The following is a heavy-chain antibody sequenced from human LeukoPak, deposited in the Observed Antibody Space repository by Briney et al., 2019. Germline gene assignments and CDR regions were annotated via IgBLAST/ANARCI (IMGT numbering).Heavy chain of an antibody. J-gene: IGHJ4*02. V-gene: IGHV3-53*01. CDR1: GFTVSDNY. CDR2: VYTGDNT. CDR3: ARDREAGTSASRFDY. Sequence: GGSLRLSCAASGFTVSDNYMSWVRQAPGKGLEWVSVVYTGDNTYYAGSVKGRFTISRDNSKNTLYPQMNSLRAEDTAVYYCARDREAGTSASRFDYWGQGTLVTVSS. D-gene: IGHD2-2*01.